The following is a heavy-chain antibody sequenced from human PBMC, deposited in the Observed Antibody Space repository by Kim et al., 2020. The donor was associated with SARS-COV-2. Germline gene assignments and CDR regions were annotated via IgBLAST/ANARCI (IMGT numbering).Heavy chain of an antibody. V-gene: IGHV4-31*03. CDR2: IYYSAST. D-gene: IGHD4-4*01. Sequence: SETLSLTCTVSGGSISSGGYYWSWIRQHPGKGLEWIGYIYYSASTYYNPSLKSRVTISVDTSKNQFSLKLSSVTAADTAVYYCATRATGQPRGWYFDLWGRGTLVTVSS. J-gene: IGHJ2*01. CDR3: ATRATGQPRGWYFDL. CDR1: GGSISSGGYY.